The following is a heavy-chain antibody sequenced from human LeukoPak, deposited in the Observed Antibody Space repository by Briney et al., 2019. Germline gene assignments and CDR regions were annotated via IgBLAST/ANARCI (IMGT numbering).Heavy chain of an antibody. Sequence: SVKVSCKTSGGTFTTYTTCWVRQAPGQGLEWMGGIIPILGTARYAQKFQGRVTISADESTSTAYMELSRLTAEDTAFYYCARDRESFSSGGSCYSVLEIWGQGKMATVSS. J-gene: IGHJ3*02. CDR1: GGTFTTYT. CDR3: ARDRESFSSGGSCYSVLEI. CDR2: IIPILGTA. D-gene: IGHD2-15*01. V-gene: IGHV1-69*13.